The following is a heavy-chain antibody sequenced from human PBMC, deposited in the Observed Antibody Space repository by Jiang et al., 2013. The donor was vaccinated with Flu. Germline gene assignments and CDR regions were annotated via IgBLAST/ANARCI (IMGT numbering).Heavy chain of an antibody. V-gene: IGHV7-4-1*01. Sequence: QSGSELKKPGASVKVSCKASGYTFTSYAMNWVRQAPGQGLEWMGWINTNTGNPTYAQGFTGRFVFSLDTSVSTAYLQICSLKAEDTAVYYCARGPAGYSSGWYSTNWFDPWGQGTLVTVSS. CDR2: INTNTGNP. CDR3: ARGPAGYSSGWYSTNWFDP. CDR1: GYTFTSYA. D-gene: IGHD6-19*01. J-gene: IGHJ5*02.